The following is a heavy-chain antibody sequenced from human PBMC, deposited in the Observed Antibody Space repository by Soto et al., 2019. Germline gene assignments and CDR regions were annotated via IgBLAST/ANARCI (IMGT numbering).Heavy chain of an antibody. J-gene: IGHJ4*02. CDR1: GDSFSNYY. V-gene: IGHV4-59*03. CDR2: IYWTGST. Sequence: QVQLQESGPGLVKPSETLSVTCTVSGDSFSNYYWSWIRQTPGKGLEWIGYIYWTGSTNYNPSLQRRLYMTLDTCKKQFPLNMSSVTAADTAIYYCAGLSGCQVLLAYFDFWGPGTLVTVPS. D-gene: IGHD2-2*01. CDR3: AGLSGCQVLLAYFDF.